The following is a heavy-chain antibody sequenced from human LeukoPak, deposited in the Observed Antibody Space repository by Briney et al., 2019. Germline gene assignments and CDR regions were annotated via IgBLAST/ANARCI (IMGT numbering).Heavy chain of an antibody. CDR3: AKDGAPGYGMDV. CDR1: GFTFSSYG. D-gene: IGHD1-26*01. J-gene: IGHJ6*02. Sequence: PGGSLRLSCAASGFTFSSYGMHWVRQAPGKGLECVAVISYDGSSKYYADSVKGRFTISRDNSKNTLYLQMNSLRAEDTAVYYCAKDGAPGYGMDVWGQGTTVTVSS. V-gene: IGHV3-30*18. CDR2: ISYDGSSK.